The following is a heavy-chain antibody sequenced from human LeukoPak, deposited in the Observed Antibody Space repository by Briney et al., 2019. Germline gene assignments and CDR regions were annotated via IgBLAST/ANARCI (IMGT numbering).Heavy chain of an antibody. Sequence: WGSLRLSCAASGFTFSIYTMNWVRQAPGKGPEWVSSISSTSTDIYYADSVKGRFTISRDNAENSLYLQMNSLRAEDTAVYYCARDVGYCRAGSCYSSGWGQGTLVTVSS. CDR3: ARDVGYCRAGSCYSSG. D-gene: IGHD2-15*01. J-gene: IGHJ4*02. V-gene: IGHV3-21*01. CDR2: ISSTSTDI. CDR1: GFTFSIYT.